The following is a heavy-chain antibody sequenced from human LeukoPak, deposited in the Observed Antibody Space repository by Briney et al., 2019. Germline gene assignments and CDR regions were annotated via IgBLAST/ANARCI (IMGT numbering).Heavy chain of an antibody. CDR3: ARGEIVVDPLNWFDP. CDR1: GFTFSYYY. D-gene: IGHD3-22*01. Sequence: PGGSLRLSCAASGFTFSYYYMSWIRQAPGKWLEWVSYISSSGSTIYYADSVKGRFTISRDNAKNSLYLQMNSLRAEDTAVYYCARGEIVVDPLNWFDPWGQGTLVTVSS. V-gene: IGHV3-11*04. CDR2: ISSSGSTI. J-gene: IGHJ5*02.